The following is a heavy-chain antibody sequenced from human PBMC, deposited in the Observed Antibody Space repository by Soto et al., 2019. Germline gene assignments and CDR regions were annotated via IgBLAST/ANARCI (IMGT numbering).Heavy chain of an antibody. CDR2: IWYDGSNK. D-gene: IGHD4-17*01. Sequence: PGGSLRLSCAASGFTFSSYGMHWVRQAPGRGLEWVAVIWYDGSNKYYADSVKGRFTISRDNSKNTLYLQMNSLRAEDTAVYYCARAGATVTTYYYYYMDVWGKGTTVTVSS. CDR1: GFTFSSYG. V-gene: IGHV3-33*08. J-gene: IGHJ6*03. CDR3: ARAGATVTTYYYYYMDV.